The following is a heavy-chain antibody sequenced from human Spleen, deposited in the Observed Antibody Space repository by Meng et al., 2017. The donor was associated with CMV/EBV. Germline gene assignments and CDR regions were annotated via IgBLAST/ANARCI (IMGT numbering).Heavy chain of an antibody. CDR3: ARDRGTYFDY. CDR2: INPSGGAT. Sequence: ASVKVSCKTSGYTFSNCYIHWVRQAPGQGLEWMGIINPSGGATNFAQKFQGRVTMTSDTSTSTVYMELRSLRSEDTAVYFCARDRGTYFDYWGQGALVTVSS. V-gene: IGHV1-46*01. J-gene: IGHJ4*02. CDR1: GYTFSNCY.